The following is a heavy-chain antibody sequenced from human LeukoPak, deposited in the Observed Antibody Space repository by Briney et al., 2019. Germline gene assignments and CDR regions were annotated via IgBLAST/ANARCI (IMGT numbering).Heavy chain of an antibody. CDR1: GGSISSYY. CDR2: VSYSGST. J-gene: IGHJ4*02. CDR3: AREYCSGGTCYRTFFDY. V-gene: IGHV4-59*01. Sequence: SETLSLTCTVSGGSISSYYWSWIRQPPGKGLEWIGYVSYSGSTNYNSTLKSRVTISVDTSKNQFSLKLSSVTAADTAVYYCAREYCSGGTCYRTFFDYWGQGTLVTVSS. D-gene: IGHD2-15*01.